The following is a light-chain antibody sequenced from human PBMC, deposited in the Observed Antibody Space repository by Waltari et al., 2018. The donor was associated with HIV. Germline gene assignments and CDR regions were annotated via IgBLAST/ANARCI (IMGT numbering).Light chain of an antibody. CDR3: AAWDDSLGGLWV. V-gene: IGLV1-47*01. Sequence: QSVLTQPPSASETPGQRVTISCSGSSPNIRSKFAYWHQQLPGTAPNLLIYGNNQRPSGVPDRFSGSRSCTSASLAISGLRSEDEADYYCAAWDDSLGGLWVFGGGTKLTVL. J-gene: IGLJ3*02. CDR2: GNN. CDR1: SPNIRSKF.